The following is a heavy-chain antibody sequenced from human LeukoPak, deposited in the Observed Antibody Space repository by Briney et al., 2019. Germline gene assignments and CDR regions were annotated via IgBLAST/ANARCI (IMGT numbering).Heavy chain of an antibody. Sequence: GASVKVSCKASGYTFTGYYMHWVRQAPGQGLEWMGWINPNSGGTNYAQKFQGRVTMTRDTSISTAYMELSRLRSDDTAVYYCARKTLYGDYRGDYFDYWGQGTLVTVSS. CDR1: GYTFTGYY. V-gene: IGHV1-2*02. D-gene: IGHD4-17*01. CDR3: ARKTLYGDYRGDYFDY. CDR2: INPNSGGT. J-gene: IGHJ4*02.